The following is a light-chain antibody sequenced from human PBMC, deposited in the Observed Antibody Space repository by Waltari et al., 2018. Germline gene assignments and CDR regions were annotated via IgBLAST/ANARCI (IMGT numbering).Light chain of an antibody. CDR2: SNN. CDR3: ASWDDNLNGPV. Sequence: QSVLTQPPSASGTPGQRVTISCSGSSSNIGSTTVNWYQHLPGTAPKLLIYSNNLRPSGVPDRFFGSKSGNSASLASGGLQSEDESDYFCASWDDNLNGPVFSGGTKLTVL. V-gene: IGLV1-44*01. CDR1: SSNIGSTT. J-gene: IGLJ2*01.